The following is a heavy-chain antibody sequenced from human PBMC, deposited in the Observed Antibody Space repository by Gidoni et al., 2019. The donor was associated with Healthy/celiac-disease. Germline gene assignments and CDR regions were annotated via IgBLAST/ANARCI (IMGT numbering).Heavy chain of an antibody. V-gene: IGHV1-69*01. CDR3: AREPPEYYYDSSGYNDAFDI. CDR1: GGPFSSYA. Sequence: QVQLVQSGAEVKKPGSSVKVSCKASGGPFSSYAIIWVRQAPGQGLEWMGGIIPIVGTANYAQKFQGRVTITADESTSTAYMELSSLRSEDTAVYYCAREPPEYYYDSSGYNDAFDIWGQGTMVTVSS. CDR2: IIPIVGTA. D-gene: IGHD3-22*01. J-gene: IGHJ3*02.